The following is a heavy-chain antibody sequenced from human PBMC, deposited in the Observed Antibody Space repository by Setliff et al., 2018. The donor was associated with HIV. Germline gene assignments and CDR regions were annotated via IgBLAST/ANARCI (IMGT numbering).Heavy chain of an antibody. Sequence: ASVKVSCKASGYTFTSYYMHWVRQAPGQGLQWMGVINPRGGSTSYARKFQGRVTMTRDTSTGTFYMDLSSLKSEDTAVYYCARDWEFLDYDDSGGHPEYYFDSWGQGTLVTVSS. J-gene: IGHJ4*02. CDR3: ARDWEFLDYDDSGGHPEYYFDS. D-gene: IGHD3-22*01. CDR2: INPRGGST. CDR1: GYTFTSYY. V-gene: IGHV1-46*01.